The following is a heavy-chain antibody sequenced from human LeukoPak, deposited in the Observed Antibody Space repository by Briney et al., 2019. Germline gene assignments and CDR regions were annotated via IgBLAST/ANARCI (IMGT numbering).Heavy chain of an antibody. CDR2: ISYDGSNK. J-gene: IGHJ4*02. Sequence: GRSLRLSCAASGFTFSSYAMHWVRQAPGKGLEWVAVISYDGSNKYYADSVKGRFTISRDNSKNTLYLQMNSLRAEDTAVYFCAGVLRNNYIDYWGQGTLVTVSS. D-gene: IGHD3-3*01. CDR1: GFTFSSYA. CDR3: AGVLRNNYIDY. V-gene: IGHV3-30-3*01.